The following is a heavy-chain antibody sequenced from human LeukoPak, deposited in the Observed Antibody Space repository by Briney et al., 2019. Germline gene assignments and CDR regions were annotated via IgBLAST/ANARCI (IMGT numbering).Heavy chain of an antibody. CDR1: GFTFNSYD. V-gene: IGHV3-48*01. J-gene: IGHJ4*02. CDR2: ISSDSSTI. CDR3: ARSLVGAVYGSDY. D-gene: IGHD1-26*01. Sequence: TGGSLRLSCAASGFTFNSYDMNWVRQAPGKGLEWVSYISSDSSTIFYADSVKGRFTISRDNSKNTLYLQMNSLRAEDTAVYYCARSLVGAVYGSDYWGQGTLVTVSS.